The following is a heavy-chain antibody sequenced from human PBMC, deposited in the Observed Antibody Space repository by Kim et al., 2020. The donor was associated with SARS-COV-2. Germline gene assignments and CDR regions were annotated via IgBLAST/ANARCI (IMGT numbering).Heavy chain of an antibody. CDR3: ARATMVRGVITLHYYYYGMDV. J-gene: IGHJ6*02. D-gene: IGHD3-10*01. Sequence: FTISRDNSKNTLYLQMNSLRAEDTAVYYCARATMVRGVITLHYYYYGMDVWGQGTTVTVSS. V-gene: IGHV3-30*01.